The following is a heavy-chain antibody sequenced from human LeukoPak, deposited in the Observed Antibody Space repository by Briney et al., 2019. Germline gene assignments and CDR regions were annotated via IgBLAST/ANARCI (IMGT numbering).Heavy chain of an antibody. V-gene: IGHV4-59*01. J-gene: IGHJ6*02. Sequence: PSETLSLTCIVSGGSISSYYWSWIRQPPGKGLEWIGYIYYSGSTNYNPSLKSRVTISVDTSKNQFSLKLSSVTAADTAVYYCARSVYYGSGSYYNYYSYGMDVWGQGTTVTVSS. CDR2: IYYSGST. D-gene: IGHD3-10*01. CDR1: GGSISSYY. CDR3: ARSVYYGSGSYYNYYSYGMDV.